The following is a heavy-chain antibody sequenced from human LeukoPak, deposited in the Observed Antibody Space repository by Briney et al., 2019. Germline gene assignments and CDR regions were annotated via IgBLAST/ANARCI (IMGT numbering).Heavy chain of an antibody. D-gene: IGHD6-6*01. Sequence: KPSETLSLTCAVYGGSFSGYYWSWIRQPPGKGLEWIGEINHSGSTNYNPSLKSRVTISVDTSKNQFSLKLSSVTAADTAVYYCATRKYPTSAFDIWGQGTMVTVSS. CDR3: ATRKYPTSAFDI. V-gene: IGHV4-34*01. CDR2: INHSGST. J-gene: IGHJ3*02. CDR1: GGSFSGYY.